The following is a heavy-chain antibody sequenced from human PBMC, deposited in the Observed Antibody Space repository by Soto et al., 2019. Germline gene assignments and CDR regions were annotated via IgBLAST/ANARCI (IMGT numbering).Heavy chain of an antibody. D-gene: IGHD4-17*01. CDR1: GCRFTRYL. V-gene: IGHV5-51*01. CDR2: IYSGDSDT. CDR3: ARHETYGGNS. Sequence: PGKAVNLYCTGCGCRFTRYLIGCVRQMPGKGLEWMGIIYSGDSDTRYSPSLQGQVTISADKSISTAYLQWSSLKASDTAMYYCARHETYGGNSWGQGTLFTVS. J-gene: IGHJ4*02.